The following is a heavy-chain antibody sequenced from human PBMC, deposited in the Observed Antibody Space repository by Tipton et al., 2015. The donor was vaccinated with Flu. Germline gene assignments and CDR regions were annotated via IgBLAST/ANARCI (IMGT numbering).Heavy chain of an antibody. D-gene: IGHD6-13*01. Sequence: SLRLSCAASGFTFSSYDMHWVRQATGKGLEWVSAIGSAGDTYYLDSVKGRFTISRDNAKNSLYLQMNSLRVGETAVFYCARGPPPDSNRYNGMDVWGQGTTVTLSS. CDR3: ARGPPPDSNRYNGMDV. J-gene: IGHJ6*02. CDR1: GFTFSSYD. V-gene: IGHV3-13*01. CDR2: IGSAGDT.